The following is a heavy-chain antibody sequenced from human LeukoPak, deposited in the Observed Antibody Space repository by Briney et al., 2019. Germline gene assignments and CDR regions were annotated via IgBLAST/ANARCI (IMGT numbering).Heavy chain of an antibody. J-gene: IGHJ4*02. CDR3: AKDINPDIVVVVPDY. CDR2: ISWNSGSI. V-gene: IGHV3-9*01. Sequence: GGSLRLSCAASGFTFDDYAMHWVRQAPGKGLEWVSGISWNSGSIGYADSVKGRFTISRDNAKNSQYLQMNSLRAEDTALYYCAKDINPDIVVVVPDYWGQGTLVTIFS. CDR1: GFTFDDYA. D-gene: IGHD2-15*01.